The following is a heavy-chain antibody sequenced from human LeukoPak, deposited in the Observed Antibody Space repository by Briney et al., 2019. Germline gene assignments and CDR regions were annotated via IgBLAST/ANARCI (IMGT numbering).Heavy chain of an antibody. V-gene: IGHV4-39*01. CDR3: ARGSSNYYLYYFEC. CDR1: GGSISSSDYY. J-gene: IGHJ4*02. D-gene: IGHD3-22*01. Sequence: SETLSLTCTVSGGSISSSDYYWGWIRQSPEKGLEWIGSSYYGGRTYYNPSLNSRATISIDTSKNQFSLNLSSVTASDTALYYCARGSSNYYLYYFECWGQGTLVPVSS. CDR2: SYYGGRT.